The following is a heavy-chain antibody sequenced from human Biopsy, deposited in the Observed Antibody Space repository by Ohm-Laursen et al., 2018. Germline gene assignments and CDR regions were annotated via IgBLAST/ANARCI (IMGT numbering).Heavy chain of an antibody. V-gene: IGHV4-59*01. D-gene: IGHD3-16*01. J-gene: IGHJ4*02. CDR2: IYYTGST. CDR3: ARDSRGGHLNTTLITGKNLDS. CDR1: RDSISNYY. Sequence: SETLSLTWTVSRDSISNYYWTWIRQSPGKGLEWIGYIYYTGSTNYNPSVKSRVTISVDTSENQFSLKLNSVTAADTAVYFCARDSRGGHLNTTLITGKNLDSWGQGILVAVSS.